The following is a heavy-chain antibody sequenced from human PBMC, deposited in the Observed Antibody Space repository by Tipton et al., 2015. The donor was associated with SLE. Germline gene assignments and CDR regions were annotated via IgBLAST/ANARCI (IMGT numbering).Heavy chain of an antibody. Sequence: SLRLSCAASGFNFNNFEMNWVRQSPGKGLEWVSSISSSSSYIYYADSVKGRFTISRDNAKNSLYLQMNSLRAEDTAVYYCARNIIAAAGYFDYWGQGTLVTVSS. CDR2: ISSSSSYI. CDR1: GFNFNNFE. D-gene: IGHD6-13*01. J-gene: IGHJ4*02. CDR3: ARNIIAAAGYFDY. V-gene: IGHV3-21*03.